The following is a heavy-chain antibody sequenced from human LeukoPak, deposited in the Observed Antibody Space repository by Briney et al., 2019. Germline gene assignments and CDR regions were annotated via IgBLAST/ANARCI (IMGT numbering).Heavy chain of an antibody. J-gene: IGHJ4*02. V-gene: IGHV4-39*01. CDR3: ARQYTGIDY. Sequence: PSETLSLTCTVSGGSISSSSYYWGWIRQPPGNGLEWIGSIYYSGSTYYNPSLKSRVTISVDTSKNQFSLKLSSVTATDTAVFYCARQYTGIDYWGQGTLVTVSS. CDR1: GGSISSSSYY. D-gene: IGHD2-2*02. CDR2: IYYSGST.